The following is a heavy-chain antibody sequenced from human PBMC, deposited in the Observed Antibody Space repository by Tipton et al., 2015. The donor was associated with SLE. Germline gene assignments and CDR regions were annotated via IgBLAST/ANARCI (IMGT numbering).Heavy chain of an antibody. CDR2: ITNNGNT. CDR3: ATGGAAARPWYFDY. V-gene: IGHV4-39*02. Sequence: TLSLTCTVSGGPISGSNYYRDWIRQPPGKGPECIGRITNNGNTYYIPSLPSRVTMSVDTSKNHFSLKLTSVTAADTAVYYCATGGAAARPWYFDYWGQGTLVTVSS. CDR1: GGPISGSNYY. J-gene: IGHJ4*02. D-gene: IGHD6-6*01.